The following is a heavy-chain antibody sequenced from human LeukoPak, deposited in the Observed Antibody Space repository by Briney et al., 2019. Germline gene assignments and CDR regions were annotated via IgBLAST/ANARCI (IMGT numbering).Heavy chain of an antibody. CDR1: GGSISSYY. CDR2: IYYSGST. V-gene: IGHV4-59*08. D-gene: IGHD1-26*01. CDR3: ARQSSGRLFAFDY. Sequence: PSETLSLTCTVSGGSISSYYWNWIRQPPGKGLEWIGFIYYSGSTHYNPSLKSRVTTPLDTSKNQFSLKLSSVTAADTAVYYCARQSSGRLFAFDYWGQGTLVTVSS. J-gene: IGHJ4*02.